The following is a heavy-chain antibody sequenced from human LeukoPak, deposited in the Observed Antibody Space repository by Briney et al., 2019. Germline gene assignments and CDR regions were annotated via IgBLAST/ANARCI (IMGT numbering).Heavy chain of an antibody. CDR1: GDSISSYY. J-gene: IGHJ4*02. CDR2: IYTSGST. V-gene: IGHV4-4*07. Sequence: SETLSVTCTVSGDSISSYYWSWIRQPAGKGLEWIGHIYTSGSTNYNPSLKSRITMSLDTSKKQFSLKLSSVTAADTAIYYCARMPISYYDFSGYYNWGQGTLVTVSS. D-gene: IGHD3-22*01. CDR3: ARMPISYYDFSGYYN.